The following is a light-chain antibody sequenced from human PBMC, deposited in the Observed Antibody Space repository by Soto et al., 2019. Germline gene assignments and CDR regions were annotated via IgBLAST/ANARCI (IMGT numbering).Light chain of an antibody. Sequence: DIQMTQSPSSLSASVGDRVTVTCRASQTVSTYLTWYQQKPGKAPQLLIYAASNLQSGVPLRFSGSGSGTDFTLTITTLQPEDSATYYCQQSYSTPWTFGQGTKVEIK. V-gene: IGKV1-39*01. CDR2: AAS. CDR3: QQSYSTPWT. J-gene: IGKJ1*01. CDR1: QTVSTY.